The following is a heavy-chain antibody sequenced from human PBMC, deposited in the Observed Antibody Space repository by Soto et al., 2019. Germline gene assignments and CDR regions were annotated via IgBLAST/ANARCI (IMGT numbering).Heavy chain of an antibody. CDR3: ARQRRIRSIVVVPAAMAFDY. CDR1: GGTFSSYA. J-gene: IGHJ4*02. Sequence: QVQLVQSGAEVKKPGSSVKVSCKASGGTFSSYAISWVRQAPGQGLEWMGGIIPIFGTANYAQKFQGRVTITADESTSTAYMELSSLRSEETAVYYCARQRRIRSIVVVPAAMAFDYWGQGTLVTVSS. V-gene: IGHV1-69*01. CDR2: IIPIFGTA. D-gene: IGHD2-2*01.